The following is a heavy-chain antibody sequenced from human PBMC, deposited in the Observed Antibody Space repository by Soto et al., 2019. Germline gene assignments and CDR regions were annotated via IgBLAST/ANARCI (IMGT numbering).Heavy chain of an antibody. V-gene: IGHV4-34*01. Sequence: PTETLSLTCAVYGGSFSGYYWSWIRQPPGKGLEWIGEINHSGSTNYNPSLKSRVTISVDTSKNQFSLKLSSVTAADTAVYYCAREGRGHDYGDYVDAFDIWGQGTMVTVSS. CDR1: GGSFSGYY. CDR3: AREGRGHDYGDYVDAFDI. D-gene: IGHD4-17*01. J-gene: IGHJ3*02. CDR2: INHSGST.